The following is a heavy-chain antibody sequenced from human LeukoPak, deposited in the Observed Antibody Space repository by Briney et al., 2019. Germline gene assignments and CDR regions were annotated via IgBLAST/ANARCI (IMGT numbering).Heavy chain of an antibody. Sequence: SETLSLTCTVSGYSISNGYYWDWIRQPPGRGLEWIGNIYRSGGTSYNPSLKSRVTTSVDTSKNQSSLKVNSVTAADTAVYYCARRHSSGWFYYWGQGTLVTVSS. CDR1: GYSISNGYY. CDR2: IYRSGGT. D-gene: IGHD6-19*01. J-gene: IGHJ4*02. CDR3: ARRHSSGWFYY. V-gene: IGHV4-38-2*02.